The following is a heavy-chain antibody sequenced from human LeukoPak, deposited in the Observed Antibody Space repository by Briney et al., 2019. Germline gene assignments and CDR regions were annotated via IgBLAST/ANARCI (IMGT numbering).Heavy chain of an antibody. D-gene: IGHD3-10*01. CDR1: GFTFSSYS. V-gene: IGHV3-49*04. CDR2: IRSKAYGGTT. CDR3: TSGTLPLWFGEEETDY. J-gene: IGHJ4*02. Sequence: PGGSLRLSCAASGFTFSSYSMNWVRQAPGKGLEWVGFIRSKAYGGTTEYAASVKGRFTISRDDSKSIAYLQMNSLKTEDTAVYYCTSGTLPLWFGEEETDYWGQGTLVTVSS.